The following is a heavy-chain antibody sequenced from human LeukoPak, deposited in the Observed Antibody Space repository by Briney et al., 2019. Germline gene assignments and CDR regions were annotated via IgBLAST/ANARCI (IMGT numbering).Heavy chain of an antibody. CDR1: GESFSGYF. D-gene: IGHD4-17*01. V-gene: IGHV4-34*01. CDR2: INHSGSTS. Sequence: TSETLSLTCAVYGESFSGYFWNWIRQPPGKGLEWIGEINHSGSTSNHNPSLRSRVTMSVDTSKNQFSLKLSSVTAADTAVYYCARVGGSGYGDYFDYWGQGTLVAVSS. CDR3: ARVGGSGYGDYFDY. J-gene: IGHJ4*02.